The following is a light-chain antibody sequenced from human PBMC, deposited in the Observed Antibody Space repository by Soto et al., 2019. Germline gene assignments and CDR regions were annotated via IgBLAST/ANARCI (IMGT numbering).Light chain of an antibody. Sequence: QSALTQPASVSGSPGQSITISCTGTSGDVGGFNYVSWYQHHPDKAPKLIIYEVTNRPSGVSNRFSGSKSGNTASLTISGLQAEDEADYYCSSYTTSNTPFVFGTGTKLTVL. CDR2: EVT. V-gene: IGLV2-14*01. J-gene: IGLJ1*01. CDR1: SGDVGGFNY. CDR3: SSYTTSNTPFV.